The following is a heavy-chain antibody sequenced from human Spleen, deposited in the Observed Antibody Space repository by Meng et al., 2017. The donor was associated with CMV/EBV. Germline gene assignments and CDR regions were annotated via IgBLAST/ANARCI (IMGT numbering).Heavy chain of an antibody. Sequence: FTFSSYAMSWVRQAPGKGLEWVSVIYSGGSSTYYADSVKGRFTISRDNSKNTLYLQMNSLRAEDTAVYYCAKIGGAYCTNGVCSDYWGQGTLVTVSS. D-gene: IGHD2-8*01. CDR1: FTFSSYA. CDR2: IYSGGSST. V-gene: IGHV3-23*03. J-gene: IGHJ4*02. CDR3: AKIGGAYCTNGVCSDY.